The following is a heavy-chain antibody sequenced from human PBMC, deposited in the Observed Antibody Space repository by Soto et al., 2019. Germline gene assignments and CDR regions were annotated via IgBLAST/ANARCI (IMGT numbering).Heavy chain of an antibody. Sequence: GGSLRLSCAASGSTFSRYAMNWVRRAPGKGLEWVSGISASGGSTYYADFVKGRITISRDNPKSTPYLQMNSLRVDDTGEYYCARDKPRTMIVVFDYWGQGTLVTVSS. CDR3: ARDKPRTMIVVFDY. CDR1: GSTFSRYA. CDR2: ISASGGST. V-gene: IGHV3-23*01. J-gene: IGHJ4*02. D-gene: IGHD3-22*01.